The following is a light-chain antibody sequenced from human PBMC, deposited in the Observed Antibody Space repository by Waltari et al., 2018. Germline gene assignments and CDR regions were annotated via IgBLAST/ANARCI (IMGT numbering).Light chain of an antibody. CDR3: QQYDNLPPFT. Sequence: DIQMTQSPSSLSASVGDRVTITCQASQDITNYLNWYQQKPGKAPKVLIYDASKVETGVPSRFSGSGSGTDCTFTISSLQPEDVATYYCQQYDNLPPFTFGQGTKVEIK. CDR1: QDITNY. CDR2: DAS. V-gene: IGKV1-33*01. J-gene: IGKJ2*01.